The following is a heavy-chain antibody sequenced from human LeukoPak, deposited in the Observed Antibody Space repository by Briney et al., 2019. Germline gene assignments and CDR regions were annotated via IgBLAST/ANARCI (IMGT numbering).Heavy chain of an antibody. CDR1: GFTVSNNY. CDR3: AGGHEALGY. V-gene: IGHV3-53*01. J-gene: IGHJ4*02. CDR2: IYSAGRT. D-gene: IGHD3-10*01. Sequence: GGSLILSCAASGFTVSNNYMSWVRQPPGKGLEWVSLIYSAGRTFYADSVKGRFTISRDNSKNTLYLQMNSLRAEDTAIYYCAGGHEALGYWGQGTLVAVSS.